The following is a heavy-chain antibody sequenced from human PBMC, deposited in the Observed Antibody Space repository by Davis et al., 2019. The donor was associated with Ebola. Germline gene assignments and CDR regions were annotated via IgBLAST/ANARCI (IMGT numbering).Heavy chain of an antibody. J-gene: IGHJ3*02. CDR2: IYYSGST. D-gene: IGHD2-2*01. Sequence: PSETLSLTCTVSGGSISSYYWSWIRQPPGKGLEWIGYIYYSGSTNYNPSLKSRVTISVDTSKNQFSLKLSSVTAADTAVYYCARERRDCSSTSCYGAFDIWGQGTMVTVSS. V-gene: IGHV4-59*01. CDR1: GGSISSYY. CDR3: ARERRDCSSTSCYGAFDI.